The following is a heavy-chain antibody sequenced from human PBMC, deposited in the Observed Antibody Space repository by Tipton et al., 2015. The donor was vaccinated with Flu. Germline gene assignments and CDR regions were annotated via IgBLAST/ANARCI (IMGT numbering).Heavy chain of an antibody. V-gene: IGHV3-21*01. Sequence: SLRLSCAASGFTFSSYSMNWVRQAPGKGLEWVSSISSSSSYIYYADSVKGRFTISRDNAKNSLYLQMNSLRAEDTAVYYCARALLSPLGSVFATYDFWRGDFDYWGQGTLVTVSS. D-gene: IGHD3-3*01. CDR2: ISSSSSYI. CDR3: ARALLSPLGSVFATYDFWRGDFDY. J-gene: IGHJ4*02. CDR1: GFTFSSYS.